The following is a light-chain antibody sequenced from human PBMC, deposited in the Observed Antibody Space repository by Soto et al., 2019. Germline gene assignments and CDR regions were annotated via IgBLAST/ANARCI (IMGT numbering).Light chain of an antibody. CDR1: QGISNY. Sequence: DNQMTQSPSSLSASVGDRVTITCWARQGISNYLDWYQQKPDKVPKLLIFTASTLQSGVPSRFSGSQSGTDFTLTISSLQPEDVATYYCQKYNSAPFTFGPGTKVDIK. V-gene: IGKV1-27*01. CDR3: QKYNSAPFT. J-gene: IGKJ3*01. CDR2: TAS.